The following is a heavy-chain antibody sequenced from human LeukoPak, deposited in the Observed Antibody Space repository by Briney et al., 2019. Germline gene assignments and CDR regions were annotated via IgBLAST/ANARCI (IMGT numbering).Heavy chain of an antibody. D-gene: IGHD6-6*01. V-gene: IGHV4-38-2*01. CDR1: GYSISSGYY. Sequence: SETLSLTCAVSGYSISSGYYWGWIRQPPGKGLEWIGSIYHSGSTYYNPSLKSRVTISVDTSKNQFSLKLSSVTAADTAVYYCARQCSSPPYYMDVWGKGTTVTVSS. CDR3: ARQCSSPPYYMDV. J-gene: IGHJ6*03. CDR2: IYHSGST.